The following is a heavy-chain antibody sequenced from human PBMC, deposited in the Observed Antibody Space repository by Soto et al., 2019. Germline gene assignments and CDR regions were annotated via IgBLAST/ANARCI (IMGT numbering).Heavy chain of an antibody. D-gene: IGHD3-3*01. CDR1: GFTFSSYG. Sequence: PGGSLRLSCAASGFTFSSYGMHWVRQAPGKGLEWVAVISYDGSNKYYADSVKGRFTISRDNSKNTLYLQMNSLIAEDTAVYYCAKDLSVEHPSSRYDFLSGYWATRYYFYSMDVWGQGTTVTVSS. CDR2: ISYDGSNK. J-gene: IGHJ6*02. V-gene: IGHV3-30*18. CDR3: AKDLSVEHPSSRYDFLSGYWATRYYFYSMDV.